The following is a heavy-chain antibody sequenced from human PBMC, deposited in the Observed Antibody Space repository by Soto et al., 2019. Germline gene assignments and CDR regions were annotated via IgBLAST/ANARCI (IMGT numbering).Heavy chain of an antibody. V-gene: IGHV3-9*01. CDR3: AKDGDPLVQLAPYYFDY. Sequence: GGSLRLSCAASGFTFDDYAMHWVRQAPGKGLEWVSGISWNSGSIVYADSVKGRFTISRDNAKNSLYLQMNSLRAEDTALYYCAKDGDPLVQLAPYYFDYWGQGTLVTVSS. D-gene: IGHD6-6*01. CDR1: GFTFDDYA. CDR2: ISWNSGSI. J-gene: IGHJ4*02.